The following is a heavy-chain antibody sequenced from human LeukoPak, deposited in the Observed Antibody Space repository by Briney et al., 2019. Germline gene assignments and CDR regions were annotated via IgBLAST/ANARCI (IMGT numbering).Heavy chain of an antibody. Sequence: SETLSLTCAVYGGSFSGYYWSWIRQPPGKGLEWIGEINHSGSTNYNPSLKSRVTISVDTSKNQFSLKLSSVTAADTAVYYCARSTYYYDSSGYYDFGYWGQGTLVTVSS. CDR3: ARSTYYYDSSGYYDFGY. J-gene: IGHJ4*02. V-gene: IGHV4-34*01. CDR1: GGSFSGYY. D-gene: IGHD3-22*01. CDR2: INHSGST.